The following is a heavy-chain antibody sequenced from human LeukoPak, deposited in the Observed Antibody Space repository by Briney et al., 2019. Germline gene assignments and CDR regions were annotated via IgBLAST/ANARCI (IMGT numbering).Heavy chain of an antibody. D-gene: IGHD3-10*01. Sequence: SETLSLTCTVSGGSVSSDSWNWIRQPPGKGLEWIGYIYNTGSSNHNPSLKNRVTISSDKSKSQLSLNLSSVTAADTAIYYCARHGKMNLVRGAFWYFDLWGRGTLVTVSS. CDR1: GGSVSSDS. CDR3: ARHGKMNLVRGAFWYFDL. J-gene: IGHJ2*01. CDR2: IYNTGSS. V-gene: IGHV4-59*08.